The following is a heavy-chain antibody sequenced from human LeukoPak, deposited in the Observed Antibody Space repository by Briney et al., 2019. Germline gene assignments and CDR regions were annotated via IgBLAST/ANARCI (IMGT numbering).Heavy chain of an antibody. CDR1: GFNLSTYW. V-gene: IGHV3-74*03. Sequence: GGSLRLSCAASGFNLSTYWMHWVRQAPGKGLMWVSQINNDGSDTKYADSVKGRFTISRDSSKNTVYLQMSSLRAEDTAVYYCAKAEGSYKTLIDYWGQGTLVTVSS. CDR3: AKAEGSYKTLIDY. CDR2: INNDGSDT. D-gene: IGHD3-10*01. J-gene: IGHJ4*02.